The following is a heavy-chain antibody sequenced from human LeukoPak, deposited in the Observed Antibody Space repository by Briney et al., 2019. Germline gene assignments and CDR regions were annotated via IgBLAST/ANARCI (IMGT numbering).Heavy chain of an antibody. V-gene: IGHV3-30*03. CDR1: GFTFSSYG. CDR3: SIVGATGAFDI. CDR2: ISYDGSNK. J-gene: IGHJ3*02. D-gene: IGHD1-26*01. Sequence: PGGSLRLSCAASGFTFSSYGMHWVRQAPGKGLEWVAVISYDGSNKYYADSVKGRFTISRDNSKNTLYLQMNSLRAEDTAVYYCSIVGATGAFDIWGQGTMVTVSS.